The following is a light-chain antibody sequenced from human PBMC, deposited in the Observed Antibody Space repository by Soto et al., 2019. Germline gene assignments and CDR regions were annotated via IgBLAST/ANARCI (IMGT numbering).Light chain of an antibody. CDR2: GAS. V-gene: IGKV3-20*01. Sequence: EIVLTQSPGTLSLSPGERATLSCRASKSVSSSYLVWYQQKPGQAPTLLIYGASTRATGIPDRFSGSGSGTDFTLTISRLEPEDFAVYYWQQYGNSPWTFGQGTKVEI. CDR1: KSVSSSY. CDR3: QQYGNSPWT. J-gene: IGKJ1*01.